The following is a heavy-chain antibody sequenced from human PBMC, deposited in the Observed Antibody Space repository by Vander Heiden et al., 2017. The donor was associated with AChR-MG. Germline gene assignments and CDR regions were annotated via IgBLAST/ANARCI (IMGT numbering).Heavy chain of an antibody. J-gene: IGHJ3*02. CDR1: RGTFSCLA. CDR2: IIHIFVTA. Sequence: QGQLVQSGAEAQKTGCSENVFCRASRGTFSCLATNCVRQAPGEGVEWMGGIIHIFVTANYAQTFQERVTITADETTSTAYIELRSLRSADTAVYYCARTSGDCPGCHLDAFDIWGQGTMVTVSS. D-gene: IGHD2-21*01. CDR3: ARTSGDCPGCHLDAFDI. V-gene: IGHV1-69*01.